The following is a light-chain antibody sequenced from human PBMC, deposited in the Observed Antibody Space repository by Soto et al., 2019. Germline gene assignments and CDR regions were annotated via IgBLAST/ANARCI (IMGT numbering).Light chain of an antibody. V-gene: IGKV3D-15*01. J-gene: IGKJ4*01. CDR2: GAS. CDR1: QSVSSSH. Sequence: EIVLTQSPGTLSLSPGERATLSCRASQSVSSSHLAWYQQKPGQAPRLLIYGASSRATGIPDRFSGSGSGTEFNLTISSLQSEDFGVYYCQQYNNWPRATFGGGTKVDNK. CDR3: QQYNNWPRAT.